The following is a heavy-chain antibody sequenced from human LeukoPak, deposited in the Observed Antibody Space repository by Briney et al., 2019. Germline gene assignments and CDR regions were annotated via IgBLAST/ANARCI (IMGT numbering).Heavy chain of an antibody. Sequence: SETLSLTCAAYGWSFSGYYWSWIRQPPGKGLEWIGEINHSGSTNYNPSLTSRVTISVDTSKNQFSLKLSSVTAADTAVYYCAGELATISMPRRPYGMDVWGQGTTVTVSS. CDR3: AGELATISMPRRPYGMDV. CDR2: INHSGST. J-gene: IGHJ6*02. D-gene: IGHD5-12*01. V-gene: IGHV4-34*01. CDR1: GWSFSGYY.